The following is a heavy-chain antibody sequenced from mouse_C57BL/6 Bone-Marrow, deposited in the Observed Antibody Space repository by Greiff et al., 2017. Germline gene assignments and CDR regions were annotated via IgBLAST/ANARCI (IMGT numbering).Heavy chain of an antibody. Sequence: SGTVLARPGASVKMSCKTSGYTFTSYWMHWVKQRPGQGLEWIGAIYPGNSDTSYNQKFKGKAKLTAVTSASTAYMALISLTNEDSAVYYCTRSLLLRSSLFDYWGQGTTLTVSA. V-gene: IGHV1-5*01. CDR2: IYPGNSDT. CDR3: TRSLLLRSSLFDY. CDR1: GYTFTSYW. J-gene: IGHJ2*01. D-gene: IGHD1-1*01.